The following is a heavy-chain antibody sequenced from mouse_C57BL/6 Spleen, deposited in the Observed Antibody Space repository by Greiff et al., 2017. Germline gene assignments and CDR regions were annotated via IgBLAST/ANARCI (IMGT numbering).Heavy chain of an antibody. Sequence: VKLMESGAELAKPGASVKLSCKASGYTFTSYWMHWVKQRPGQGLEWIGYINPSSGYTKYNQKFKDKATLTADKSSSTAYMQLSSLTYEDSAVYYCARCYYDYGAWFAYWGQGTLVTVSA. D-gene: IGHD2-4*01. V-gene: IGHV1-7*01. CDR1: GYTFTSYW. CDR2: INPSSGYT. J-gene: IGHJ3*01. CDR3: ARCYYDYGAWFAY.